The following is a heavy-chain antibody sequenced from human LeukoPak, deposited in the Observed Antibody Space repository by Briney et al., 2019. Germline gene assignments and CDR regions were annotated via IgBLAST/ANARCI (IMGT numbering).Heavy chain of an antibody. CDR3: ARDLSGVTGYTYGRGIDY. Sequence: GGSLRLSCAASGFMFSSYWTSWVRQAPGKGLEWVANIKKDRSEKYYVDSVKGRFTISRDNAKTSLYLQMNSLRAEDTAVYYCARDLSGVTGYTYGRGIDYWGQGTLVTVSS. J-gene: IGHJ4*02. CDR1: GFMFSSYW. D-gene: IGHD5-18*01. CDR2: IKKDRSEK. V-gene: IGHV3-7*01.